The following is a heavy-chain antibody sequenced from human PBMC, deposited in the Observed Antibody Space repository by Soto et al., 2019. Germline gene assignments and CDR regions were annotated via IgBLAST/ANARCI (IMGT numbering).Heavy chain of an antibody. CDR2: IIPVLGTP. D-gene: IGHD1-26*01. V-gene: IGHV1-69*10. CDR1: GDTSTKHS. Sequence: SVKVSCKASGDTSTKHSISWVRQAPGQGLEWMGGIIPVLGTPNYEEKFQGRVTITADKSTDTTYMEVSSLTYEDTAVYYCAKYSGNYQDAFDVWGQGTLVPV. J-gene: IGHJ3*01. CDR3: AKYSGNYQDAFDV.